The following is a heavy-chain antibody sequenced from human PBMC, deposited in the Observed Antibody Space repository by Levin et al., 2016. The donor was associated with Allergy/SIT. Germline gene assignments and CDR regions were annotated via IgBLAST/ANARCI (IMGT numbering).Heavy chain of an antibody. D-gene: IGHD1-7*01. J-gene: IGHJ5*02. CDR3: ARVRHNWNYGGNWFDP. Sequence: SETLSLTCAVYGGSFNDYYWSWIRQPPGKGLEWIGEINHSGSTNYNPSLKSRVTISVDTSKNQFSLKLSSVTAADTAVYYCARVRHNWNYGGNWFDPWGQGTLVTVSS. CDR1: GGSFNDYY. V-gene: IGHV4-34*01. CDR2: INHSGST.